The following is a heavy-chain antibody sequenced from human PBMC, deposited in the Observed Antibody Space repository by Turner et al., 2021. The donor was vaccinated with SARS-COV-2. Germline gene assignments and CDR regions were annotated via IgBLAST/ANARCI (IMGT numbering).Heavy chain of an antibody. V-gene: IGHV1-2*02. CDR1: VYTFTGSS. CDR2: INPNSGGT. Sequence: QVQLVHSGAEVHQPGASLKLSCKSSVYTFTGSSMPWVRQASGQWLEWMGWINPNSGGTNYAQKFQGKVTMNRETTISTAYMEMSRLRSDDTAVDYCARIPLYYYDSSGYDDLGLSGYYFDYWGQGTLVTVSS. CDR3: ARIPLYYYDSSGYDDLGLSGYYFDY. J-gene: IGHJ4*02. D-gene: IGHD3-22*01.